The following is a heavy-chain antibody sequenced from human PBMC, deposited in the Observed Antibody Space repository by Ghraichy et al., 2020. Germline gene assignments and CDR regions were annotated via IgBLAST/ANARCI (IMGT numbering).Heavy chain of an antibody. D-gene: IGHD1-26*01. CDR2: IYSGGST. CDR3: ARDLGRRNTRYYYYGMDV. CDR1: GFTVSSNY. V-gene: IGHV3-66*02. Sequence: GESLNISCAASGFTVSSNYMSWVRQAPGKGLEWVSVIYSGGSTYYADSVKGRFTISRDNSKNTLYLQMNSLRAEDTAVYYCARDLGRRNTRYYYYGMDVWGQGTTVTVSS. J-gene: IGHJ6*02.